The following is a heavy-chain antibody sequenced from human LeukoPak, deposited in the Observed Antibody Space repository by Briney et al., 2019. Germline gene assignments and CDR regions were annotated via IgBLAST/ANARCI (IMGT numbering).Heavy chain of an antibody. CDR2: IYHSGRT. Sequence: SETLSLTCTASGYSISSGYYWGWIRQPPGKGLEWIGSIYHSGRTFYNPSLKSRVTIFLDTSKNQFSLNLSSVTAADTAVYYCARRPRGVIIKTWFDSWGQGTLVTVSS. V-gene: IGHV4-38-2*02. CDR3: ARRPRGVIIKTWFDS. D-gene: IGHD3-10*01. J-gene: IGHJ5*01. CDR1: GYSISSGYY.